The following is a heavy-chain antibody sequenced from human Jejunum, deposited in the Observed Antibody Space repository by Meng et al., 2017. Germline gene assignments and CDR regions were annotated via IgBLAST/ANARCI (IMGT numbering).Heavy chain of an antibody. Sequence: QVQLVESGGGVVQPGRSLRLSCAASGFTFNRHTMHWVRQAPGKGLEWVAVIENDAIKKFYADSVRGRFTIARDNSNNILYLEMNSLRAQDTAIYYCVRQEMGLDYWGQGTLVTVSS. V-gene: IGHV3-30*04. D-gene: IGHD5-24*01. CDR3: VRQEMGLDY. J-gene: IGHJ4*02. CDR1: GFTFNRHT. CDR2: IENDAIKK.